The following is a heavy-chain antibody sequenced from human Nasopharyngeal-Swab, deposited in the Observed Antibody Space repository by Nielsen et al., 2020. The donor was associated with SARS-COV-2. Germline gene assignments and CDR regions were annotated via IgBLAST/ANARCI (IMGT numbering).Heavy chain of an antibody. J-gene: IGHJ6*02. CDR1: GFTFSSSA. V-gene: IGHV3-30*04. CDR2: ISYDGSNK. CDR3: ARAFGGGYYYGMDV. D-gene: IGHD3-16*01. Sequence: GESLKFSCASSGFTFSSSAMHLLRPAPGKGLEWVSVISYDGSNKYYADSVKGRFTISRDNSKNTLYLQMNSLRAEDTDVYYCARAFGGGYYYGMDVWGQGTTVTVSS.